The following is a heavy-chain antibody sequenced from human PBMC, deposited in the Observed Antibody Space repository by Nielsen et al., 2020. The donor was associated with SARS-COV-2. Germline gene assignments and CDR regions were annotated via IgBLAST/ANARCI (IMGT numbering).Heavy chain of an antibody. CDR3: AKDRNILTGYYAFDI. CDR2: ISASGGST. J-gene: IGHJ3*02. D-gene: IGHD3-9*01. CDR1: GFTFSSYA. V-gene: IGHV3-23*01. Sequence: GESLKISCAASGFTFSSYAMNWVRQAPGKGLEWVSVISASGGSTHYADSVKGRFTISRDNSKNTLFLQMNSLRAEDTAVYYCAKDRNILTGYYAFDIWGQGTMVTVSP.